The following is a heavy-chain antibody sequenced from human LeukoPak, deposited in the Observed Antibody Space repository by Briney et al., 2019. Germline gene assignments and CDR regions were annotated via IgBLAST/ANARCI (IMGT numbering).Heavy chain of an antibody. Sequence: GGSLRLSCAASGFTFSNAWMSWVRQAPGKGLEWVGFIRSKAYGGTTEYAASVKGRFTISRDDSKSIAYLQMNSLKTEDTAVYYCTRLNSGWYSFFDYWGQGTLVTVSS. CDR1: GFTFSNAW. CDR3: TRLNSGWYSFFDY. J-gene: IGHJ4*02. CDR2: IRSKAYGGTT. D-gene: IGHD6-19*01. V-gene: IGHV3-49*04.